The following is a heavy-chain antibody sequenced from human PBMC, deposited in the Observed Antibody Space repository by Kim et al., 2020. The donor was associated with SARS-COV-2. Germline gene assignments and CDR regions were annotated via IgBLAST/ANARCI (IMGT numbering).Heavy chain of an antibody. V-gene: IGHV3-74*01. J-gene: IGHJ4*02. Sequence: GGSLRLSCVGSGFIFSVHYMPWFRQAPGKGLEWVSLIQSDGTITGYADSVQGRFTISRDNAKNTLYLQMNRLRVEDTAVYYCVTSPLEVHDWGQGTLVTVSS. CDR1: GFIFSVHY. CDR3: VTSPLEVHD. CDR2: IQSDGTIT.